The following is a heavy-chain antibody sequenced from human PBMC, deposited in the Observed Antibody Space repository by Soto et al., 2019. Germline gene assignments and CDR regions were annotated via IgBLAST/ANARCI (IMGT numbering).Heavy chain of an antibody. J-gene: IGHJ4*02. D-gene: IGHD5-12*01. CDR3: VREENSAYVKFDS. V-gene: IGHV3-72*01. Sequence: PGGSLXLSCAVSGFXFSDYYMAWVRQAPGKGLEWVGRIRNKANSYITAYAASVKGRFTISRDDSDNSLYLQMNSLKTEDTAVYYCVREENSAYVKFDSWGQGTLVTVSS. CDR2: IRNKANSYIT. CDR1: GFXFSDYY.